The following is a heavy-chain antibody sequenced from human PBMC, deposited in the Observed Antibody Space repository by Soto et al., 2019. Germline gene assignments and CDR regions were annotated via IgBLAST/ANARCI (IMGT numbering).Heavy chain of an antibody. CDR1: GFTFSGSA. Sequence: GGSLRLSCAASGFTFSGSAMHWVRQASGKGLEWVGRIRSKANSYATAYAASVKGRFTISRDDSKNTAYLQMNSLKTEDTAVYYCTTVKAYYYYMDVWGKGTTVTVSS. D-gene: IGHD3-10*01. J-gene: IGHJ6*03. V-gene: IGHV3-73*01. CDR2: IRSKANSYAT. CDR3: TTVKAYYYYMDV.